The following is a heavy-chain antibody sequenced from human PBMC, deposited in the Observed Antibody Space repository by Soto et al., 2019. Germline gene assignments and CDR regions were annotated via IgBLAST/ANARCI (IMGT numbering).Heavy chain of an antibody. J-gene: IGHJ5*02. D-gene: IGHD2-15*01. CDR2: ISPGSRYP. CDR1: GFTFGDSY. Sequence: GGSLRLSCAGSGFTFGDSYRSWIRQAPGKGLERLSYISPGSRYPAYADSVKGRFTISRDNAKRSLYLQMMSLTAEDTAIYYCVRGGGGGLFDPWGQGTMVTVSS. V-gene: IGHV3-11*06. CDR3: VRGGGGGLFDP.